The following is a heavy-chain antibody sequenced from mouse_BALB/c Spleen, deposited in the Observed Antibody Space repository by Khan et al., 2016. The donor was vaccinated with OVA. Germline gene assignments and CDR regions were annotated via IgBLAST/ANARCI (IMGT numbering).Heavy chain of an antibody. CDR3: ASHLTGSFAY. CDR1: GFTFSSYS. D-gene: IGHD4-1*01. Sequence: EVELVESGGDLVKPGGSLKFSCAASGFTFSSYSMSWVRQTPDKRLEWVATISSGGDYTYYSANVQGRFTISRDNATNTLYLQLSSLTSEDTAIYYCASHLTGSFAYWGQGTMVTVSA. J-gene: IGHJ3*01. V-gene: IGHV5-6*01. CDR2: ISSGGDYT.